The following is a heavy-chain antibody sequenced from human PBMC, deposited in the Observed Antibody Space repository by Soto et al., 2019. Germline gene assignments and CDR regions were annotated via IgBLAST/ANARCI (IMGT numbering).Heavy chain of an antibody. V-gene: IGHV3-23*01. CDR2: ILVGGST. CDR1: GFTCSSYD. CDR3: AKATATGGGAFDI. J-gene: IGHJ3*02. D-gene: IGHD2-8*02. Sequence: RRLSCAASGFTCSSYDMSWVRQAPGKGLEWVSTILVGGSTHYPDSVKGRFTISRDNSKNTVFLQMNSLTAGDTAVYYCAKATATGGGAFDICGQGTVVTVSS.